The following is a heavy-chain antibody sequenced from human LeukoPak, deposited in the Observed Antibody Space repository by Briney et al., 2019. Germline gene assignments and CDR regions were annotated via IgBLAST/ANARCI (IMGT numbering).Heavy chain of an antibody. J-gene: IGHJ6*03. V-gene: IGHV3-7*01. CDR3: ARARTLYSGSPAHMDV. D-gene: IGHD6-25*01. CDR2: IRQDAIEE. Sequence: PGGSLRLSCAASGFTFSSYAMSWVRQAPGKGLEWVASIRQDAIEEYYVDSVRGRFTISRDNAKNSLSLQMNSLRAEDTAIYYCARARTLYSGSPAHMDVWGKGTTVTVSS. CDR1: GFTFSSYA.